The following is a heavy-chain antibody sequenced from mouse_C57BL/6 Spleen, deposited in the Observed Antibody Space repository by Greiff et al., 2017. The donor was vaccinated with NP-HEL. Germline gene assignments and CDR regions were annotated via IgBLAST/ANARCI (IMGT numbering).Heavy chain of an antibody. CDR2: ISGGGGNT. Sequence: EVMLVESGGGLVKPGGSLKLSCAASGFTFSSYTMSWVRQTPEKRLEWVATISGGGGNTYYPDSVKGRFTISRDNAKNTLYLQMSSLRSEDTALYYCARQEVYYGSSYGFAYWGQGTLVTVSA. D-gene: IGHD1-1*01. CDR1: GFTFSSYT. CDR3: ARQEVYYGSSYGFAY. J-gene: IGHJ3*01. V-gene: IGHV5-9*01.